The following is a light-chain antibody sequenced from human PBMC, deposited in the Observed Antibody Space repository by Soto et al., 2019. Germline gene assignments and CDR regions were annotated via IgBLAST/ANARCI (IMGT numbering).Light chain of an antibody. CDR2: GAY. CDR3: QQYGSSPTWT. CDR1: QSVSSSY. J-gene: IGKJ1*01. Sequence: IVLTQSPGPLSFSPGERATLSCTASQSVSSSYLAWYQQRPGQAPRLLIYGAYSRATGIPDRFSGSGSGTDFTLTISRLEPEDFAVYYCQQYGSSPTWTLGQGTKVDIK. V-gene: IGKV3-20*01.